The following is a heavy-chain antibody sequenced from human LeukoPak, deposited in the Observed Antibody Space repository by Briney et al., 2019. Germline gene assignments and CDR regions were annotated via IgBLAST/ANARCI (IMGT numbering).Heavy chain of an antibody. V-gene: IGHV3-48*01. J-gene: IGHJ6*03. D-gene: IGHD3-10*01. CDR3: ARAPYYYGSGSYYNDYYYYMDV. CDR1: GFTFSSYS. Sequence: PGGSLRLSCAASGFTFSSYSMNWVRQAPGKGLEWVSYIRSSSSTIYYADSVKGRFTISRDNAKNSLYLQMNSLRAEDTAVYYCARAPYYYGSGSYYNDYYYYMDVWGKGTTVTISS. CDR2: IRSSSSTI.